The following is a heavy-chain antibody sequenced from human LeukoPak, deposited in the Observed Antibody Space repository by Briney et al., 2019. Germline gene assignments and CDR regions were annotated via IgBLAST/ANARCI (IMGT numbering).Heavy chain of an antibody. Sequence: ASVKVSCKASGYTFTGYYMHRVRQAPGQGLEWMGWINPNSDGTNYAQKFQGRVTMTRDTSISTAYMELSRLRSDDTAVYYCARDFRVAAHAIILYYYYYMDVWGKGTTVTVSS. CDR3: ARDFRVAAHAIILYYYYYMDV. D-gene: IGHD2-15*01. CDR2: INPNSDGT. V-gene: IGHV1-2*02. CDR1: GYTFTGYY. J-gene: IGHJ6*03.